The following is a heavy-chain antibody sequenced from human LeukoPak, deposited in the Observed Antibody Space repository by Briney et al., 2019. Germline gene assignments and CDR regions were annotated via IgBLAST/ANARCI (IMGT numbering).Heavy chain of an antibody. CDR1: GGSISSYY. V-gene: IGHV4-59*01. Sequence: SETLSLTCTVSGGSISSYYWSWIRQPPGKGLEWIGYIYYSRSTNYNPSLKSRVTISVDTSKNQFSLKLSSVTAADTAVYYCARESSGWYHHFDYWGQGTLVTVSS. J-gene: IGHJ4*02. CDR3: ARESSGWYHHFDY. CDR2: IYYSRST. D-gene: IGHD6-19*01.